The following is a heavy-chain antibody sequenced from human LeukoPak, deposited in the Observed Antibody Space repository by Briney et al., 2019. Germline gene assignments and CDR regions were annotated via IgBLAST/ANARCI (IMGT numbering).Heavy chain of an antibody. D-gene: IGHD3-3*01. Sequence: SETLSLTCTVSGGSISSGDYYWTWIRQPPGKGLEWIGYIYYKGNTYYNPSLESRVSISIDTSKNQFSLRLNSMTAADTAMYYCAKGGYDFWSGKCDYWGQGILVTVSS. CDR1: GGSISSGDYY. CDR3: AKGGYDFWSGKCDY. CDR2: IYYKGNT. V-gene: IGHV4-30-4*01. J-gene: IGHJ4*02.